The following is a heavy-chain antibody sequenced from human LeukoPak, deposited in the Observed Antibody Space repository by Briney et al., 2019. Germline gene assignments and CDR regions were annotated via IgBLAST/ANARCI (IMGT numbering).Heavy chain of an antibody. CDR1: GYTFTSYD. J-gene: IGHJ5*02. Sequence: GASVKVSCKASGYTFTSYDINWVRQATGQGLEWMGWMNPNSGNTGYAQKLQGRVTMTRNTSISTAYMELSSLRSEDTAVYYCARVHRKQLVRGNWFDPWGRGTLVTVSS. D-gene: IGHD6-13*01. V-gene: IGHV1-8*01. CDR3: ARVHRKQLVRGNWFDP. CDR2: MNPNSGNT.